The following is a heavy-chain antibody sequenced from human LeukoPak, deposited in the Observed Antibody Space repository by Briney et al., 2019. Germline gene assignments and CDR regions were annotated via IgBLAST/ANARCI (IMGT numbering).Heavy chain of an antibody. CDR2: FDPEDGET. CDR1: GYTLTELS. D-gene: IGHD1-26*01. Sequence: GASVKVSCKVSGYTLTELSMHWVRQAPGKGLEWMGGFDPEDGETIYAQKFQGRVTMTEDTSTDTAYMELSSLGSEDTAVYYCATESGSYYKVAFDIWGQGTMVTVSS. J-gene: IGHJ3*02. CDR3: ATESGSYYKVAFDI. V-gene: IGHV1-24*01.